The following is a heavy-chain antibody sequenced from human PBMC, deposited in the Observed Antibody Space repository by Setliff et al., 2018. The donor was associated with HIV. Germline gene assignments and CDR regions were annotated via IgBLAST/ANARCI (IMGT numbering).Heavy chain of an antibody. Sequence: SETLSLTCAVSGYSIRSGYYWGWIRQPPGKGLEWIGSIYHSGSTNYNPSLKSRVTVSVDTSKNQFSLKLSSVTAADTAVYYCASVTVFGVVFDYWGQGTLVTVSS. D-gene: IGHD3-3*01. V-gene: IGHV4-38-2*01. J-gene: IGHJ4*02. CDR2: IYHSGST. CDR1: GYSIRSGYY. CDR3: ASVTVFGVVFDY.